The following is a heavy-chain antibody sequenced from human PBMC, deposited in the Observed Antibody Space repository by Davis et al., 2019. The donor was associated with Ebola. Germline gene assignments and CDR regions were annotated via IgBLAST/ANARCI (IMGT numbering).Heavy chain of an antibody. CDR2: FMWDGSKI. Sequence: PGGSLRLSCSASGFTFHEHAMHWVRQAPGKGLEWVSGFMWDGSKIWYADSVKGRFTISRDSSKNCLYLQMDSLRTEDTALYYCGKEITPGGLDAWGQGTLVTVSS. J-gene: IGHJ4*02. CDR3: GKEITPGGLDA. D-gene: IGHD5-24*01. V-gene: IGHV3-9*01. CDR1: GFTFHEHA.